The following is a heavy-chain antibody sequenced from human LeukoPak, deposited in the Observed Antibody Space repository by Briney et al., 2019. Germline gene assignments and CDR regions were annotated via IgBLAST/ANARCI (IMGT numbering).Heavy chain of an antibody. CDR1: GGSISSNY. CDR2: IYYSGST. CDR3: ARLSSLANIAARGRTWLDP. Sequence: PSETLSLTCTVSGGSISSNYWSWIRQPAGKGLEWIGYIYYSGSTNYNPSLKSRVTISVDTSKNQFSLKLSSVTAADTAVYYCARLSSLANIAARGRTWLDPWGQGSLVTVSS. V-gene: IGHV4-59*01. J-gene: IGHJ5*02. D-gene: IGHD6-6*01.